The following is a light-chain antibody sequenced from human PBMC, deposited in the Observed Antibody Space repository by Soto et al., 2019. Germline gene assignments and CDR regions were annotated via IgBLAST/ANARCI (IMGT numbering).Light chain of an antibody. J-gene: IGLJ1*01. Sequence: QSVLTQPASVSGSPGQSITISCTGASSDVGSYNLISWYQQHPGKAPKLMIYEGTKRPSGVSNRFSGSKSDNTASLTISGLQAEDEAEYYCCAYAGSSTFVFGTGTKVTVL. CDR3: CAYAGSSTFV. V-gene: IGLV2-23*03. CDR2: EGT. CDR1: SSDVGSYNL.